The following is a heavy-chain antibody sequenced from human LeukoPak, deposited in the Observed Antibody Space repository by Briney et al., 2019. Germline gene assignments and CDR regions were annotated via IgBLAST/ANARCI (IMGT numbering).Heavy chain of an antibody. V-gene: IGHV3-15*01. J-gene: IGHJ4*02. Sequence: GGSLRLSCTASGFTLFTFNNAWMSWVPQTPGKGLEWIGRIKSKTDGGTTEYTAPVKGRFSISRDDSKNTVYLQVNSLKTEDTAVYYCTTDLLDYWGQGTLVTVSS. CDR2: IKSKTDGGTT. CDR1: GFTLFTFNNAW. CDR3: TTDLLDY.